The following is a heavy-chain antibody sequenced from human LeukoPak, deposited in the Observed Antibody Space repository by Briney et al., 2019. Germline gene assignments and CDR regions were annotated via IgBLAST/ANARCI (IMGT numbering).Heavy chain of an antibody. D-gene: IGHD2-2*01. J-gene: IGHJ4*02. Sequence: GGSLRLSCAASGFTFSTYWMTWVRQAPGKGLEWVASIREDGSEKYYVDSVKGRFTISRDNAQKSLYLEMNSLRVEDTAVYYCASDIVVVPAAENEGYSDYWGQGTLVTVSS. V-gene: IGHV3-7*03. CDR1: GFTFSTYW. CDR3: ASDIVVVPAAENEGYSDY. CDR2: IREDGSEK.